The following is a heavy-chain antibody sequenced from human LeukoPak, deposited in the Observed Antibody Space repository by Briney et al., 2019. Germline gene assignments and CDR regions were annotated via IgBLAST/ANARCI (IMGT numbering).Heavy chain of an antibody. Sequence: GGSLRLSCAASGFTVSSNYMSWVRQAPGKGLEWVSVIYSGGSTYYADSVKGRFTISRDNSKNTLYLQMNSLRAEDTAVYYCAKAGHYGSGSYYSDYWGRGTLVTVSP. CDR2: IYSGGST. D-gene: IGHD3-10*01. J-gene: IGHJ4*02. CDR1: GFTVSSNY. V-gene: IGHV3-53*01. CDR3: AKAGHYGSGSYYSDY.